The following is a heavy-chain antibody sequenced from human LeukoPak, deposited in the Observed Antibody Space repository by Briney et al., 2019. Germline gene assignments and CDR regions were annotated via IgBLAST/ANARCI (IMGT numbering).Heavy chain of an antibody. CDR3: AKGAGPPWFDP. CDR2: IQSTGST. Sequence: PSETLSLTCTVSGNSISSGDNYWSWIRQPAGKGLEWIGRIQSTGSTNYNPSLKSRVTISRDTSKNQFSLKVTSVTAADTAVYYCAKGAGPPWFDPWGQGTLVTVSS. J-gene: IGHJ5*02. V-gene: IGHV4-61*02. D-gene: IGHD6-19*01. CDR1: GNSISSGDNY.